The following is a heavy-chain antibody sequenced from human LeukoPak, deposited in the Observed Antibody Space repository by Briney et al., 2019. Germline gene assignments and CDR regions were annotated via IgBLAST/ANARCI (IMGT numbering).Heavy chain of an antibody. V-gene: IGHV4-59*01. J-gene: IGHJ4*02. CDR3: ARDRELGY. Sequence: PSETLSLTCTVSGGSISSYYWGWIRQSPGKGLEWIGWSYHRGSTSYNPSLKSRVAISVDTSKNQFSLKLSPVTSADTAFYYCARDRELGYWGQGTLVIVSS. CDR1: GGSISSYY. CDR2: SYHRGST. D-gene: IGHD1-26*01.